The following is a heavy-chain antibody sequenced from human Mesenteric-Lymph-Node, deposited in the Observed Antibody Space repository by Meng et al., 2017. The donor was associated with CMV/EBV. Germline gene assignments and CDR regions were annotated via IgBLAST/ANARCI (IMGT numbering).Heavy chain of an antibody. J-gene: IGHJ5*02. D-gene: IGHD1-20*01. Sequence: QVQLVESGGGVGQPGRSLRLSCAASGFTFSSYAMHWVCQAPGKGLEWVAVISYDGSNKYYADSVKGRFTISRDNSKNTLYLQMNSLRAEDTAVYYCARVKWGITGTTWGQGTLVTVSS. CDR1: GFTFSSYA. CDR3: ARVKWGITGTT. V-gene: IGHV3-30*04. CDR2: ISYDGSNK.